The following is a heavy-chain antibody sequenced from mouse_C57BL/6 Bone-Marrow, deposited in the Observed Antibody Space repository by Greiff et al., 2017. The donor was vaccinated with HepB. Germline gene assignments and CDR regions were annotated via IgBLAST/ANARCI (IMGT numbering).Heavy chain of an antibody. D-gene: IGHD6-1*01. CDR3: ARSLPFCYYAMDY. Sequence: VQLQQSGAELARPGASVKLSCKASGYTFTSYGISWVKQRTGQGLEWIGEIYPRSGNTYYNEKFKGKATLTADKSSSTAYMELRSLTSDDSAVYFCARSLPFCYYAMDYWGQGTSVTVSS. CDR1: GYTFTSYG. V-gene: IGHV1-81*01. CDR2: IYPRSGNT. J-gene: IGHJ4*01.